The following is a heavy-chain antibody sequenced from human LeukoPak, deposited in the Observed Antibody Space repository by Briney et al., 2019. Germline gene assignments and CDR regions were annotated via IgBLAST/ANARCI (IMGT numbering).Heavy chain of an antibody. CDR1: GFTFSAYA. Sequence: LRLSCEASGFTFSAYAMTWVRQAPGKGLEYIGSISYSGSTYYNPSLKSRVTISVDTSKNQFSLKLSSVTAADTAVYYCARRGRHTGSFGYWGQGTLVTVSS. V-gene: IGHV4-30-2*03. CDR3: ARRGRHTGSFGY. J-gene: IGHJ4*02. CDR2: ISYSGST. D-gene: IGHD3-10*01.